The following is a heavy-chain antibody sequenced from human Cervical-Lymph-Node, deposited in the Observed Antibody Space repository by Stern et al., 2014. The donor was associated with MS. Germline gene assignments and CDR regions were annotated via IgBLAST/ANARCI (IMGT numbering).Heavy chain of an antibody. CDR1: GYTLTNYP. CDR3: ARDFVDTAMITRSDYLDC. D-gene: IGHD5-18*01. V-gene: IGHV7-4-1*02. Sequence: VQLVESGSELKKPGASVKVSCKASGYTLTNYPMNWVRQAPGQGLEWMGWINTKTGNSTYAQGFTGRFVFALDTSVSTAYLQISSLKAEDTAVYYCARDFVDTAMITRSDYLDCWGQGPLVTVSS. CDR2: INTKTGNS. J-gene: IGHJ4*02.